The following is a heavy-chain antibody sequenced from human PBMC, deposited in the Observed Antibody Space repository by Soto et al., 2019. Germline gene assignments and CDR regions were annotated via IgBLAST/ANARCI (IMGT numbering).Heavy chain of an antibody. CDR3: AKRPDCVLVPGALFRSSGS. V-gene: IGHV3-23*01. J-gene: IGHJ4*02. Sequence: GGSLRLSCAASGFTFSSYAMSWVRQAPGRGLEWVSAISGSGGSTYYADSVKGRFTISRDNSKNTLFLQLNSLRAEDTAVYYCAKRPDCVLVPGALFRSSGSWGQGTLVTVSS. CDR2: ISGSGGST. CDR1: GFTFSSYA. D-gene: IGHD2-2*01.